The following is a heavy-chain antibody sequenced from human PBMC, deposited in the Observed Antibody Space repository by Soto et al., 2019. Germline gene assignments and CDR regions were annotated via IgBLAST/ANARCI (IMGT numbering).Heavy chain of an antibody. D-gene: IGHD3-22*01. CDR3: TRHSPDDMIRK. V-gene: IGHV3-73*01. Sequence: PGGSLRLSCEASGFTFSGSAMHWVRQASGKGLEWVGRIRSKANSYATAYAASVKGRFSIARDESKNTAYLQVNSLKTEDTAVYYCTRHSPDDMIRKWGQGTQVTVSS. J-gene: IGHJ4*02. CDR1: GFTFSGSA. CDR2: IRSKANSYAT.